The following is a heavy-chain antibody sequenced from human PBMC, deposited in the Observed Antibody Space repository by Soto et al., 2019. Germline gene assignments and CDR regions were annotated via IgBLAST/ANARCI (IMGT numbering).Heavy chain of an antibody. D-gene: IGHD6-19*01. CDR3: ARSGNGWSPFEY. CDR1: GGSISSYY. CDR2: VYDSGST. Sequence: TQTLSLTCTVSGGSISSYYWSWIRQPPGKGLEWIGYVYDSGSTNYNPSLRSRVTISLDTSKNQFSLKLNSVAAADTAVYYCARSGNGWSPFEYLGQGALVTGSS. V-gene: IGHV4-59*01. J-gene: IGHJ4*02.